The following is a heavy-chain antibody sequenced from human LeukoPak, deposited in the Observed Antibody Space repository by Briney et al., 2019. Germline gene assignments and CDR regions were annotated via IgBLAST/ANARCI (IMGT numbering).Heavy chain of an antibody. V-gene: IGHV4-31*03. D-gene: IGHD5-12*01. Sequence: PSETLSLTCTVSGDPISSGGYYWSWIRQHPGKGLEWIGYIYYSGSAYYNPFLKSRVSIPVDTSKNQFPLKLTSVAAADTALYFCARDYSRGYAWFDPWGQGILVTVSS. CDR3: ARDYSRGYAWFDP. CDR2: IYYSGSA. CDR1: GDPISSGGYY. J-gene: IGHJ5*02.